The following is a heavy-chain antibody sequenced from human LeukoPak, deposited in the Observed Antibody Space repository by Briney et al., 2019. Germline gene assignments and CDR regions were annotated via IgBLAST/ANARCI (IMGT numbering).Heavy chain of an antibody. CDR1: GFTFSSYA. CDR2: ISGSGGST. D-gene: IGHD4/OR15-4a*01. Sequence: PGGSLRLSCAASGFTFSSYAMSWVRQAPGKGLEWVSAISGSGGSTYYADSVKGRFTISRDNSKNTLYLQMNSLRAEDTAVYYCAKDSSPGASSWVNWFDPWGQGTLVTVSS. J-gene: IGHJ5*02. CDR3: AKDSSPGASSWVNWFDP. V-gene: IGHV3-23*01.